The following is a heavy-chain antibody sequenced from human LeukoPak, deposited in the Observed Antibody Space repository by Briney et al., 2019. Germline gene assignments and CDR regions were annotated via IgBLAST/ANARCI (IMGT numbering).Heavy chain of an antibody. Sequence: ESGHTLVKPTQTLTLTCTFSGFSLSPSAVAVGWIRQPPGKALEWLALIYWDDDKRYSPSLKSRLTITKDTSKNQVVLTMTNMDPVDTATYYCAPLKGDIVVDSHWGQGTLVTVSS. CDR2: IYWDDDK. CDR1: GFSLSPSAVA. D-gene: IGHD3-22*01. CDR3: APLKGDIVVDSH. J-gene: IGHJ4*02. V-gene: IGHV2-5*02.